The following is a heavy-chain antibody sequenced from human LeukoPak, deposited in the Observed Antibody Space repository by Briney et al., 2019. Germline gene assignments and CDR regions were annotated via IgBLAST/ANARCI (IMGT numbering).Heavy chain of an antibody. Sequence: GASVKVSCKVFGYTLTELSMHWVRQAPGKGLEWMGGFDPEDGETIYAQKFQGRVTMTEDTSTDTAYMELSSLRSEDTAVYYCATTQDYYDSSGPDAFDIWGQGTMVTVSS. CDR2: FDPEDGET. J-gene: IGHJ3*02. V-gene: IGHV1-24*01. D-gene: IGHD3-22*01. CDR3: ATTQDYYDSSGPDAFDI. CDR1: GYTLTELS.